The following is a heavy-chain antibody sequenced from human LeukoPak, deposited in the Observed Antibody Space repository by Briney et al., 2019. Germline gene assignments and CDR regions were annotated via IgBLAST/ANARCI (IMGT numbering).Heavy chain of an antibody. V-gene: IGHV1-2*06. Sequence: GASVKVSCKASGYTFTGYYVHWVRQAPGQGLEWMGRIDPNNGGTNYAQKFQGRVTMTKDTSISTAYMEVNSLRSDDTAVCYCARDRETSGYYYMDVWGKGTTVTVS. CDR2: IDPNNGGT. J-gene: IGHJ6*03. CDR1: GYTFTGYY. CDR3: ARDRETSGYYYMDV. D-gene: IGHD5-24*01.